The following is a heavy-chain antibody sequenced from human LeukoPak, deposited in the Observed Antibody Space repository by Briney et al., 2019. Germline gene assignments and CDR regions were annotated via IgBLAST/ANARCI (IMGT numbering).Heavy chain of an antibody. V-gene: IGHV3-74*01. D-gene: IGHD6-13*01. CDR2: INSEGSST. CDR1: GFTFSDYW. CDR3: ARVRGIAAAGTRSGDAFDI. Sequence: GGSLRLSCAASGFTFSDYWMHWVRHAPGKGLVWVSRINSEGSSTTYADSVKGRFTISRDNAKNTVYLQMNSLRAEDAAVYYCARVRGIAAAGTRSGDAFDIWGQGTMVTVSS. J-gene: IGHJ3*02.